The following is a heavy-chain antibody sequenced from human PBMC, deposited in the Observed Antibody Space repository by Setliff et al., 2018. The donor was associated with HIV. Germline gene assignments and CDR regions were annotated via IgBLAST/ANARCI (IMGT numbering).Heavy chain of an antibody. CDR3: ATFYKLTGTTSFDF. D-gene: IGHD1-7*01. V-gene: IGHV1-24*01. J-gene: IGHJ4*02. CDR2: FDPDTGEA. Sequence: ASVKVSCKTSGYTFSDHNIHWVRQPPGQGLEWMGGFDPDTGEAIYAQKFQDRFTMTEDTSTDTTYMEMSSLRSEDTAIYYCATFYKLTGTTSFDFWGQGTLVTVSS. CDR1: GYTFSDHN.